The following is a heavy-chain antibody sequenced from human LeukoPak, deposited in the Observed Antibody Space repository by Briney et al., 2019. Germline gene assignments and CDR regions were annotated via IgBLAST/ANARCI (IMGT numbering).Heavy chain of an antibody. CDR1: GGTFSGYY. D-gene: IGHD1-1*01. CDR2: ISYSGSA. J-gene: IGHJ4*02. V-gene: IGHV4-59*01. Sequence: SETLSLTCAVYGGTFSGYYWNWIRQPPGKGLEWIGYISYSGSAYYNPSLKSRVTISVDTSKNQFSLKLSSVTAADTAVYYCARGDDGAVDYWGQGTLVTVSS. CDR3: ARGDDGAVDY.